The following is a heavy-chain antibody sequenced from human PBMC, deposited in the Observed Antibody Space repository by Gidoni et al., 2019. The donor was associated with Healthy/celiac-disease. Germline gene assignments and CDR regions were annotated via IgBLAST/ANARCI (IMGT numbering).Heavy chain of an antibody. CDR2: IYYSGST. V-gene: IGHV4-30-4*01. Sequence: QVQLQESGPGLVKPSQTLSLTCTVSGGSLSSGDYYWSWIRQPPGKGLEWIGYIYYSGSTYYNPSLKSRVTISVDTSKNQFSLKLSSVTAADTAVYYCARGGYYDFWSGHLFDYWGQGTLVTVSS. D-gene: IGHD3-3*01. J-gene: IGHJ4*02. CDR3: ARGGYYDFWSGHLFDY. CDR1: GGSLSSGDYY.